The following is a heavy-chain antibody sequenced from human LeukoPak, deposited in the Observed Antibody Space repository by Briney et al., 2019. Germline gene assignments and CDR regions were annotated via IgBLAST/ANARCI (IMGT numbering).Heavy chain of an antibody. CDR3: ARKFYYGSGNYYSLFDK. V-gene: IGHV3-23*01. J-gene: IGHJ4*02. Sequence: PGGSLRLSCAASGFTLTSYTMGWVRQAPGKGLEWVSSISASGNFTNYADSVKGRFTTSRDTSENTLFLQMNSLSAEDTAVYYCARKFYYGSGNYYSLFDKWGQGTLVTVSS. D-gene: IGHD3-10*01. CDR1: GFTLTSYT. CDR2: ISASGNFT.